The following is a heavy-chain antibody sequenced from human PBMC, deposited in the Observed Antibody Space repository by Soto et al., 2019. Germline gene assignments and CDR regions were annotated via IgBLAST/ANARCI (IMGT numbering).Heavy chain of an antibody. CDR3: ARIAVGPGNTFYYYYGMDV. V-gene: IGHV4-34*01. Sequence: SETLSLTCAVYGGPFSGYYWSWIRQPPGKGLEWIGEINHSGSTNYNPSLKSRVTISVDTSKNQFSLKLSSVTAADTAVYYCARIAVGPGNTFYYYYGMDVWGQGTTVTVSS. D-gene: IGHD6-19*01. CDR1: GGPFSGYY. J-gene: IGHJ6*02. CDR2: INHSGST.